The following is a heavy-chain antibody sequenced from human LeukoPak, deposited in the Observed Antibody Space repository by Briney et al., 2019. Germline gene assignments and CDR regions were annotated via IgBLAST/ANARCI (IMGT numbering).Heavy chain of an antibody. V-gene: IGHV3-21*01. Sequence: GGSLRLFCAASGFTFSSYSMNWVRQAPGKGLEWVSSISSSSSYIYYADSVKGRFTISRDNAKNSLYLQMNSLRTEDTAVYYCARRLPGYSYGADYWGQGTLVTVSS. D-gene: IGHD5-18*01. CDR3: ARRLPGYSYGADY. J-gene: IGHJ4*02. CDR2: ISSSSSYI. CDR1: GFTFSSYS.